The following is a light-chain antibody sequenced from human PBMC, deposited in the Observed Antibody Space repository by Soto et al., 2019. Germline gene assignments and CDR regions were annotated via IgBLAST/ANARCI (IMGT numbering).Light chain of an antibody. CDR1: QSVSSY. V-gene: IGKV3-11*01. J-gene: IGKJ5*01. CDR3: QQRSNWPPIT. CDR2: DAC. Sequence: ENVLTQSSATLSLSPGERATLCCRSSQSVSSYLAWYQQKPGQAPRLLIYDACNRATGIPARFSGSGSGTDFTLTISSLEPEDFAVYYCQQRSNWPPITLGQGTRLEIK.